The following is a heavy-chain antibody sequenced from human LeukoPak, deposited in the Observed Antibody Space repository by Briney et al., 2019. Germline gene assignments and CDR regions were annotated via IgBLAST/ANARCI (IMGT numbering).Heavy chain of an antibody. D-gene: IGHD6-19*01. CDR2: ISYDGSNK. CDR3: ARDSSGPLHA. CDR1: GFTFRSYA. J-gene: IGHJ5*02. V-gene: IGHV3-30*04. Sequence: GRSLRLSCAASGFTFRSYAMHWVRQAPGKGLEWVAVISYDGSNKYYADSVKGRFTISRDNSKNTLYLQMNSLRAEDTAVYYCARDSSGPLHAWGQGTLVTVSP.